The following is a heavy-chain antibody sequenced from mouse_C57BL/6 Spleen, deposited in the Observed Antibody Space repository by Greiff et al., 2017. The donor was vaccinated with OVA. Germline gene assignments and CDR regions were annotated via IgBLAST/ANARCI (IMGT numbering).Heavy chain of an antibody. J-gene: IGHJ2*01. V-gene: IGHV5-9*01. CDR2: ISGGGGNT. CDR1: GFTFSSYT. CDR3: ARNYYGSSYESYFDY. Sequence: DVMLVESGGGLVKPGGSLKLSCAASGFTFSSYTMSWVRQTPEKRLEWVATISGGGGNTYYPDSVKGRFTISRDNAKNTLYLQMSSLRSEDTALYYCARNYYGSSYESYFDYWGQGTTLTVSS. D-gene: IGHD1-1*01.